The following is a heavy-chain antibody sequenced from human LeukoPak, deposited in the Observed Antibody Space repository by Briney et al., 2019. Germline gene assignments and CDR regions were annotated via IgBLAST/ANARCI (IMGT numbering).Heavy chain of an antibody. CDR1: DGSINSYY. D-gene: IGHD5-18*01. J-gene: IGHJ2*01. Sequence: SETLSLTCSVSDGSINSYYWNWIRRPPGKGLEWIGYIYYSGSTNYNPSLKSRVTISVDTSKNQFSLKLSSVTAADTAVYYCARDERYSYGYRELWYFDLWGRGTLVTVSS. CDR2: IYYSGST. CDR3: ARDERYSYGYRELWYFDL. V-gene: IGHV4-59*01.